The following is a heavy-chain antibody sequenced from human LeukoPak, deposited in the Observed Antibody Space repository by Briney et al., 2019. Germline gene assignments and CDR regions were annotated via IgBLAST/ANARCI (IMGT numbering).Heavy chain of an antibody. D-gene: IGHD6-19*01. CDR3: ARDILAVAGTGYFDS. CDR1: GFTFSSYA. CDR2: ISFDGSNK. Sequence: PGGSLRLSCAASGFTFSSYAMHWVRRAPGKGLEWVAVISFDGSNKYYADSVKGRFTISRGNSKNTLYLQMNSLRAEDTAVYYCARDILAVAGTGYFDSWGQGTLVTVSS. V-gene: IGHV3-30-3*01. J-gene: IGHJ4*02.